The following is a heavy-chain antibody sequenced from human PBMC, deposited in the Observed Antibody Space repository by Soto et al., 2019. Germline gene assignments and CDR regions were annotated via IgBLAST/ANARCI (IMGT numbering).Heavy chain of an antibody. J-gene: IGHJ6*02. CDR1: GYTFTTSG. V-gene: IGHV1-18*01. Sequence: GPEVRKPGASVKVSCEASGYTFTTSGISWVRQVPGQGLEWMGWISTYNGDTNSAQNFQGRVLMTADTSTGTAYMELMSLKSDDTAVYYCARQGSWPYYYYGLDVWGQGTTVTVSS. CDR2: ISTYNGDT. CDR3: ARQGSWPYYYYGLDV. D-gene: IGHD1-26*01.